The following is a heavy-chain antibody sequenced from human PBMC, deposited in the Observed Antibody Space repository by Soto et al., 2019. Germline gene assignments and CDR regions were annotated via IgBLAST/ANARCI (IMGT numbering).Heavy chain of an antibody. Sequence: ASVKVSCKASGYTFTSHYMHWVRQASGQGIEWMGIINPSGGSKSYAQKFQGRVTMTRDTSTSTVYMELSSLRSEDTAVYYCARDHKDIVLMVYAIPPSYAFDIWSQGTRGTVSS. J-gene: IGHJ3*02. CDR1: GYTFTSHY. D-gene: IGHD2-8*01. V-gene: IGHV1-46*01. CDR2: INPSGGSK. CDR3: ARDHKDIVLMVYAIPPSYAFDI.